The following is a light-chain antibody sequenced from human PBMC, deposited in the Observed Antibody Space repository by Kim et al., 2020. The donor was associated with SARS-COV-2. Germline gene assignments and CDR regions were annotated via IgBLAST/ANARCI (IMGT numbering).Light chain of an antibody. CDR3: SSYTSSSTKV. CDR1: SSDGGCYNY. V-gene: IGLV2-14*03. J-gene: IGLJ2*01. CDR2: DVS. Sequence: GHPIAISYAGTSSDGGCYNYVSWHQQHPGRTPKLMIYDVSNRPSGVSNRFSGSKSGNTASLTISGLQAEDEADYYCSSYTSSSTKVFGGGTQLTVL.